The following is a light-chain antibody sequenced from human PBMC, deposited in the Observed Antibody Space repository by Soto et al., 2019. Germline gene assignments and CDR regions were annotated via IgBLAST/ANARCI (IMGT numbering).Light chain of an antibody. V-gene: IGKV3-11*01. Sequence: EIVLTQSPATLSLSPGERATLSCRASQSVSSYLAWYQQKPGQAPRLLIYDASNRATGIPARFSGSGSGTDFTLTISSLGPEDFAVYYCQQRSHWRGYTFGQGTKLEIK. CDR3: QQRSHWRGYT. J-gene: IGKJ2*01. CDR2: DAS. CDR1: QSVSSY.